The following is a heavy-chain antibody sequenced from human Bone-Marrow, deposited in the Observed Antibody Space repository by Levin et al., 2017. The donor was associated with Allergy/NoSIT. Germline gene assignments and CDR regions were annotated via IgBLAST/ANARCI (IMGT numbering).Heavy chain of an antibody. CDR3: ARKGYGGDQGLDY. D-gene: IGHD4/OR15-4a*01. J-gene: IGHJ4*02. Sequence: GESLKISCAGYGFTLSSHAMHWVRQAPGRGLEWVAVISYDGRDKYYGDSVKGRFTISKDKSKNTMYLQMNSLRPEDTAVYYCARKGYGGDQGLDYWGQGSLVTVSS. V-gene: IGHV3-30*04. CDR1: GFTLSSHA. CDR2: ISYDGRDK.